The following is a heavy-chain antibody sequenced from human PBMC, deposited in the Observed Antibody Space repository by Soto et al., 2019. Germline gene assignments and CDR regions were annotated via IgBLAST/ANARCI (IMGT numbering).Heavy chain of an antibody. Sequence: EVQLVETGGGLIQPGGSLRLSCAASGFSVSSNYMNWVRQDPGKGLEWLSVIYSGGDTHYADSVTGRFSVSRDNSENRVYLEMKSLIVEDTAIYYCARDSFSQYSHDTSGFQKWGLGTMVTVSS. V-gene: IGHV3-53*05. J-gene: IGHJ4*02. CDR1: GFSVSSNY. D-gene: IGHD3-22*01. CDR2: IYSGGDT. CDR3: ARDSFSQYSHDTSGFQK.